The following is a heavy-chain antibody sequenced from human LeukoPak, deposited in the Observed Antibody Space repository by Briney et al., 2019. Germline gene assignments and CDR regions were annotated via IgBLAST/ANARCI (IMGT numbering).Heavy chain of an antibody. D-gene: IGHD6-19*01. Sequence: GGSLRLSCAASGFTFSSYAMSWVRQAPGKGLEWVPAISGSGGSTYYADSVKGRFTISRDNSKNTLYLQMNGLRAEDTAVYYCAKGGLIAVAGFYWGQGTMVTVSS. V-gene: IGHV3-23*01. CDR2: ISGSGGST. CDR1: GFTFSSYA. CDR3: AKGGLIAVAGFY. J-gene: IGHJ3*01.